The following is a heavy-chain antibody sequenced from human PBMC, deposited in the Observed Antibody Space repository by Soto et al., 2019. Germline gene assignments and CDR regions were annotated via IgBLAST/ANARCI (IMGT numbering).Heavy chain of an antibody. CDR2: LSGSGDRT. D-gene: IGHD2-15*01. J-gene: IGHJ6*02. Sequence: HPGGSLRLSCAASGFTFSTYAMSWVRQAPGKGLEWVSALSGSGDRTYYADSVKGRFTISRDNSKNTLYLQMNSLRAEDTAVYYCAKYAFCSGGSCYRTLDVWGQGTTVTVSS. CDR1: GFTFSTYA. CDR3: AKYAFCSGGSCYRTLDV. V-gene: IGHV3-23*01.